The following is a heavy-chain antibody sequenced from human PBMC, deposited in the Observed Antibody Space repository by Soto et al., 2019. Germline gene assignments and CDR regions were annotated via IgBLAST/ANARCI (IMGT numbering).Heavy chain of an antibody. V-gene: IGHV3-23*01. J-gene: IGHJ4*02. CDR2: ISASGGST. CDR3: AKVGYPYCCGYFFYC. D-gene: IGHD2-21*02. Sequence: KGLEWVSAISASGGSTYYADSVKGRFTISRDNSKNTLYLQMNSLRVEDTAVYYCAKVGYPYCCGYFFYCWGQRIPASVST.